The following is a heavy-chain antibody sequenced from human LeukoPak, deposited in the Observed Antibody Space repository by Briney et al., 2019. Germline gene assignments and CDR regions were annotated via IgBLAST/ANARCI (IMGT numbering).Heavy chain of an antibody. V-gene: IGHV3-21*01. D-gene: IGHD3-10*01. Sequence: GGSLRLSCVASGFTFSAYNMNWVRQAPGKGLEWVSSIGGSSSNIFYADSVKGRFTISRDNAKKSLYLQMDSLTDEDTAVYYCAREPVRGSGSPGFHWGQGTLVTVSS. CDR2: IGGSSSNI. CDR1: GFTFSAYN. CDR3: AREPVRGSGSPGFH. J-gene: IGHJ4*02.